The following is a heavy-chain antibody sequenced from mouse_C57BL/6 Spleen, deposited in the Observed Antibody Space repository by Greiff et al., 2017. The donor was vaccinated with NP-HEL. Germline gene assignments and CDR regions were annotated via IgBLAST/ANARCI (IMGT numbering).Heavy chain of an antibody. Sequence: EVQRVESEGGLVQPGSSMKLSCTASGFTFSDYYMAWVRQVPEKGLEWVANINYDGSSTYYLDSLKSRFIISRDNAKNILYLQMSSLKSEDTATYYCARDRNYGNPWWYFDVWGTGTTVTVSS. CDR3: ARDRNYGNPWWYFDV. D-gene: IGHD2-1*01. J-gene: IGHJ1*03. CDR1: GFTFSDYY. CDR2: INYDGSST. V-gene: IGHV5-16*01.